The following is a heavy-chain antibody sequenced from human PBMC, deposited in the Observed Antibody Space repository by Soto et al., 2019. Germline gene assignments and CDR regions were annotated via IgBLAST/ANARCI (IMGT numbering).Heavy chain of an antibody. CDR2: IIPIFGTA. Sequence: QVQLVQSGAEVKKPGSSVKVSCKASGGTFSSYAISWVRQAPGQGLEWMGGIIPIFGTANYAQKFQGRVTITADESTSTAYMVLRRLRAEATAVYYCARRIKTGYSSSWHGTLFYYYYGMDVWGQGTTVTVSS. V-gene: IGHV1-69*01. CDR3: ARRIKTGYSSSWHGTLFYYYYGMDV. CDR1: GGTFSSYA. D-gene: IGHD6-13*01. J-gene: IGHJ6*02.